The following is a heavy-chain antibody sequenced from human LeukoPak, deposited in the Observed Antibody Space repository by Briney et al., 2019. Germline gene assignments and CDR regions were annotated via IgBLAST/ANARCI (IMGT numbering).Heavy chain of an antibody. D-gene: IGHD3/OR15-3a*01. CDR1: GGSINYYY. Sequence: PSETLSLTCTVSGGSINYYYWMWIRQAPGKGLEWVANIKLDGSEKNYVDSVKGRFTISRDNTKNSLYLQMNSLRAEDTAVFYCARDQYDTWSRRGNFDSWGQGTLVIVSS. CDR2: IKLDGSEK. CDR3: ARDQYDTWSRRGNFDS. V-gene: IGHV3-7*03. J-gene: IGHJ4*02.